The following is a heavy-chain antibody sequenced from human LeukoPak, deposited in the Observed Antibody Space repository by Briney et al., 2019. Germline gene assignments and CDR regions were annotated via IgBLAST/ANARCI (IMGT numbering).Heavy chain of an antibody. D-gene: IGHD3-9*01. CDR1: GGSISSSSYY. CDR3: ARVILTGYDPRPHNWFDP. Sequence: SETLSLTCTVSGGSISSSSYYWGWIRQPPGKGLEWIGSIYYSGSTYYNPSLKSRVTISVDTSKNQFSLKLSSVTAADTAVYYCARVILTGYDPRPHNWFDPWGQGTLVTVSS. V-gene: IGHV4-39*07. CDR2: IYYSGST. J-gene: IGHJ5*02.